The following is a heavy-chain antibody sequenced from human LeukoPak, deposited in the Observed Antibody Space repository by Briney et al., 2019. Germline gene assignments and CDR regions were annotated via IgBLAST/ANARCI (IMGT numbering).Heavy chain of an antibody. CDR2: IKQDGSEK. Sequence: PGGSLRLSCAASGFTFSNYWMTWVRQPPGKGLEWVAIIKQDGSEKYYVNSVKGRFTISRDNAKNSLYLQLNILRAEDTAVYYCARDLEIWGQGTMVTVSS. CDR3: ARDLEI. CDR1: GFTFSNYW. J-gene: IGHJ3*02. V-gene: IGHV3-7*01.